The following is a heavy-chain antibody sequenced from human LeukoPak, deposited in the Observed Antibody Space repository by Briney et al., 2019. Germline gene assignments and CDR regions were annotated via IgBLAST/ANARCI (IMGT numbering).Heavy chain of an antibody. D-gene: IGHD6-19*01. CDR1: GGTFSSYA. J-gene: IGHJ6*04. V-gene: IGHV1-69*13. CDR2: NIPIFGTA. Sequence: SVKVSCKASGGTFSSYAISWVRQAPGQGLEWMGGNIPIFGTANYAQKFQGRVTITADESTSTAYMELSSLRSEDTAVYYCAREGVEQWLVGRLDVWGKGTTVTVSS. CDR3: AREGVEQWLVGRLDV.